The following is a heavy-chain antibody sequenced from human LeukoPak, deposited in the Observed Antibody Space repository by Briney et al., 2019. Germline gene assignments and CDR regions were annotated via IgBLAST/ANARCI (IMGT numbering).Heavy chain of an antibody. CDR3: ASLLYYDYVWGSYRHSDY. CDR2: VYHSGNT. CDR1: GGSISNNNW. Sequence: SGTLSLTCAVSGGSISNNNWWSWVRQPPGEGLEWIGEVYHSGNTNYNPSLKSRITMSVDKSKNQFSLELNSVTAADTAVYYCASLLYYDYVWGSYRHSDYWGQGTLVTVSS. J-gene: IGHJ4*02. D-gene: IGHD3-16*02. V-gene: IGHV4-4*02.